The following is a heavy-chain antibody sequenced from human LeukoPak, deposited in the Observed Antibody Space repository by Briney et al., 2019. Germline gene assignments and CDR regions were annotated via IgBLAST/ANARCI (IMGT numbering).Heavy chain of an antibody. CDR1: GFTFSSYG. CDR2: IRYDGSNK. V-gene: IGHV3-30*02. J-gene: IGHJ4*02. CDR3: AKDDAWLRFGE. Sequence: GGSLRLSCAASGFTFSSYGMHWVRQAPGKGLEWVAFIRYDGSNKYYADSVKGRFTTSRDNSKNTLYLEVISLTAEDTAVYYCAKDDAWLRFGEWSQGTLVTVSS. D-gene: IGHD3-10*01.